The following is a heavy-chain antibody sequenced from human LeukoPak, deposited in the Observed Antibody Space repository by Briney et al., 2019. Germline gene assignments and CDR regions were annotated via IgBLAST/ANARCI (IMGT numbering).Heavy chain of an antibody. Sequence: SETLSLTCAVYGGSFSGYYWSWIRQPPGKGLEWIGEINHSGSTNYNPSLKSRVTISVDTSKNQFSLKLSSVTAADTAVYYCARVSIAAAGRWFDPWGQGTLVTVSS. CDR1: GGSFSGYY. CDR3: ARVSIAAAGRWFDP. D-gene: IGHD6-13*01. CDR2: INHSGST. V-gene: IGHV4-34*01. J-gene: IGHJ5*02.